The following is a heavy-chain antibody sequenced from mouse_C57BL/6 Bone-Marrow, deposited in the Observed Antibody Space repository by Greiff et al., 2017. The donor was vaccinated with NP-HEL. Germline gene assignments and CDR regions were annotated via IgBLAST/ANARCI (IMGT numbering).Heavy chain of an antibody. V-gene: IGHV14-3*01. D-gene: IGHD1-1*01. J-gene: IGHJ1*03. CDR1: GFNIKNTY. Sequence: EVMLVESVAELVRPGASVKLSCTASGFNIKNTYMHWVKQRPEQGLEWIGRIDPANGNTKYAPKFQGKATITADTSSNTAYLQLSSLTSEDTAIYYCASAITTVVATKYFDVWGTGTTVTVSS. CDR2: IDPANGNT. CDR3: ASAITTVVATKYFDV.